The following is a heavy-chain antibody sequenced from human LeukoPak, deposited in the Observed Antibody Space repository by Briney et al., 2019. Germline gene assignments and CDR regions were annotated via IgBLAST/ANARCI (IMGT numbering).Heavy chain of an antibody. CDR1: GYTFTSYG. CDR3: ARDRYCSGGSCYSRGFDP. Sequence: ASVKVSCKASGYTFTSYGISWVRQAPGQGLEWMGWISAYNGNTNYAQKLQAKVTMPTDKSKSTAYMELRSLSSDDTAVYYCARDRYCSGGSCYSRGFDPWGQGTLVTVSS. D-gene: IGHD2-15*01. V-gene: IGHV1-18*01. J-gene: IGHJ5*02. CDR2: ISAYNGNT.